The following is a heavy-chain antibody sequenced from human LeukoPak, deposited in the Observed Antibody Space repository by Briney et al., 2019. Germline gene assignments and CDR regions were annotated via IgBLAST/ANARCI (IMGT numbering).Heavy chain of an antibody. CDR2: IYHSGST. CDR1: GESFVGYY. V-gene: IGHV4-34*01. D-gene: IGHD4-23*01. CDR3: ARAVGTSRNFFDY. J-gene: IGHJ4*02. Sequence: SETLSLTCAVYGESFVGYYWAWIRQPPGKGLEWIGEIYHSGSTNYNPSLKSRVTISVDKSKNQFSLNLSSVTAADTAMYYCARAVGTSRNFFDYWGQGTLVTVSS.